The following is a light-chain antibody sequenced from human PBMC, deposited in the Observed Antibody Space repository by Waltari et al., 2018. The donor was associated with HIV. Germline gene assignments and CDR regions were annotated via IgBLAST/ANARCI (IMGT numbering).Light chain of an antibody. CDR3: HQYASFSGT. V-gene: IGKV1-5*03. J-gene: IGKJ1*01. CDR2: QAS. Sequence: DIRLTQSPSTLSASARDRVAITCRAGQNVGAFLAWYQQKPGKPPKLLIFQASILEGGVPSRFSGSVSGSDFTLTINGLQSDDFATYYCHQYASFSGTFGQGTKVELK. CDR1: QNVGAF.